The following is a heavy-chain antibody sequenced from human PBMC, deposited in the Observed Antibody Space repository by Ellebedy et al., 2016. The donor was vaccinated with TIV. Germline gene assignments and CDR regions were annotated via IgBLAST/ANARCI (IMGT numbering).Heavy chain of an antibody. V-gene: IGHV3-23*01. CDR2: ISGSGDDT. CDR3: ASYASSRPPDAFDS. CDR1: GFTFSSYA. Sequence: GESLKISCAAPGFTFSSYAMSWVRQAPGKGLEWVAGISGSGDDTYYTDSVKGRFTISRDNSRNTVHLQMNSLRAEDTALYHCASYASSRPPDAFDSWGQGTMVTVSS. D-gene: IGHD3-16*01. J-gene: IGHJ3*02.